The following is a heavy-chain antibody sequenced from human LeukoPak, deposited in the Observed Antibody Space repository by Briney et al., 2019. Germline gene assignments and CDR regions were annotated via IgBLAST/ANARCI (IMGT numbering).Heavy chain of an antibody. CDR2: INPNSGGT. J-gene: IGHJ4*02. V-gene: IGHV1-2*06. Sequence: RASVKVSCKASGYTFTGYYMHWVRQAPGQGLEWMGRINPNSGGTNYAQKFQGRVTMTRDTSISTAYMELRSLRSDDTAGYYCARGGGITIFGVVIQDPYDYWGQGTLVTVSS. CDR1: GYTFTGYY. CDR3: ARGGGITIFGVVIQDPYDY. D-gene: IGHD3-3*01.